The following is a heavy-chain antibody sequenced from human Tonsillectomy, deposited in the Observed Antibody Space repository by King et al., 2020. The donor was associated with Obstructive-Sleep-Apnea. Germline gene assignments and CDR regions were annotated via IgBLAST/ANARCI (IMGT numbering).Heavy chain of an antibody. Sequence: VQLVESGGGLVKPGGSLRLSCAASGFTFSSYSMNWVRQAPGKGLEWVSSISSSSSYIYYADSVKGRFTISRDNAKNSLYLQMNSLGAEDTAVYYCARDWRGESSSWYAPSDYYGMDVWGQGTTVTVSS. CDR1: GFTFSSYS. CDR2: ISSSSSYI. CDR3: ARDWRGESSSWYAPSDYYGMDV. J-gene: IGHJ6*02. D-gene: IGHD6-13*01. V-gene: IGHV3-21*01.